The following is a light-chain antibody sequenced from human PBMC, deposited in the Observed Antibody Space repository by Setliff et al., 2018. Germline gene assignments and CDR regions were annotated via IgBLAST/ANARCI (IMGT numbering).Light chain of an antibody. CDR2: GVS. V-gene: IGLV2-14*03. CDR1: SSDVGSYDL. CDR3: NAYTSGTTYV. Sequence: QSALTQPRSVSGSPGQSITISCSGTSSDVGSYDLVSWYQQHPGKAPKLIIYGVSDRPSGVSNRFSGSKSGNTASLTISGLQTEDEADYYCNAYTSGTTYVFGTGTKVTVL. J-gene: IGLJ1*01.